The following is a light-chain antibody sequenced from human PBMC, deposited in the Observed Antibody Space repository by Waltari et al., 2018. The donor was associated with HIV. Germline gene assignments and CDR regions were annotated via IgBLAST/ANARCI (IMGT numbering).Light chain of an antibody. Sequence: TVLTQSPGTLSLSPGEGATLSCRASQSISNRVAWYQQKPGQAPRLLIYDASNRASAIPARFSGSGSGTDFTLTISGLEPEDFAVYYCQHRASWPLTFGGGTKVEIK. CDR1: QSISNR. CDR3: QHRASWPLT. J-gene: IGKJ4*01. CDR2: DAS. V-gene: IGKV3-11*01.